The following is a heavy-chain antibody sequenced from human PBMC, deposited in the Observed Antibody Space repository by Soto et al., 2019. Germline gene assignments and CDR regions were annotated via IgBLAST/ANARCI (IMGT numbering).Heavy chain of an antibody. CDR1: WFTFSSDA. V-gene: IGHV3-23*01. D-gene: IGHD2-2*01. J-gene: IGHJ4*02. CDR3: AKEGYVVVPAALDY. Sequence: PGGSLRVSCAASWFTFSSDAMSWVRQAPGKGLEWVSAISGSGGSTYYADSVKGRFTISRDNSKNTLYLQMNSLRAEDTAVYYCAKEGYVVVPAALDYWGQGTLVTV. CDR2: ISGSGGST.